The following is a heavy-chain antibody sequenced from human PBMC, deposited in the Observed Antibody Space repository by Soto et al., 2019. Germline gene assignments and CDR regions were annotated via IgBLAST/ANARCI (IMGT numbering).Heavy chain of an antibody. J-gene: IGHJ4*02. CDR2: ISYDGSNK. CDR1: GFTFSSYA. Sequence: QVQLVESGGGVVQPGRSLRLSCAASGFTFSSYAMHWVRQAPGKGLEWVAVISYDGSNKYYADSVKGRFTISRDNSKNTLYLHMNSLRAEDTAVYYCARESEDIVVVVAATHPETFDYWGQGTLVTVSS. V-gene: IGHV3-30-3*01. CDR3: ARESEDIVVVVAATHPETFDY. D-gene: IGHD2-15*01.